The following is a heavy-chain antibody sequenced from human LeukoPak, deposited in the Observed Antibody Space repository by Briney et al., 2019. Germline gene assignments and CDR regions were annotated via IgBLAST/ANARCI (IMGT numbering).Heavy chain of an antibody. CDR2: IHVSGFP. J-gene: IGHJ3*02. CDR3: ARHGSGVRAFDI. Sequence: SETLSLTCAVSGGSLCSNFWSCIRDPPGKGVGWIGYIHVSGFPNYNPSLRSRVTIPLDTSKNHLGLTLSSVPGADTAVYYCARHGSGVRAFDIWGEGARVTVSS. CDR1: GGSLCSNF. D-gene: IGHD2-2*03. V-gene: IGHV4-59*08.